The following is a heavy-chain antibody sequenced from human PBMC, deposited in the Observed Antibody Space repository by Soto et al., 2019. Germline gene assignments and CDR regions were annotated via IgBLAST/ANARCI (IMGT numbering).Heavy chain of an antibody. CDR3: AREKYDYDSSGYYPNWFDP. D-gene: IGHD3-22*01. CDR1: GGSISSGGYY. Sequence: SETLSLTCTVSGGSISSGGYYWSWIRQHPGKGLEWIGYIYYSGSTYYNPSLKSRVTISVDTSKNQFSLKLSSVTAADTAVYYCAREKYDYDSSGYYPNWFDPWGQGTLVTVSS. V-gene: IGHV4-31*03. CDR2: IYYSGST. J-gene: IGHJ5*02.